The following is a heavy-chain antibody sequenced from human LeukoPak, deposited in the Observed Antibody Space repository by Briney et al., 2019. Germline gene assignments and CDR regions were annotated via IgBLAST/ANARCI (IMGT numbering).Heavy chain of an antibody. CDR2: IYTSGST. Sequence: PSEPLSLPCPVSGGSIISYYWSWIRQPAGKGLEWIGRIYTSGSTNYNPSLKSRVTMSVDTSKNQFSLKLSSVTAADTAVYYCARGDWNLYGMDVWGQGTTVTVSS. V-gene: IGHV4-4*07. J-gene: IGHJ6*02. D-gene: IGHD1-7*01. CDR1: GGSIISYY. CDR3: ARGDWNLYGMDV.